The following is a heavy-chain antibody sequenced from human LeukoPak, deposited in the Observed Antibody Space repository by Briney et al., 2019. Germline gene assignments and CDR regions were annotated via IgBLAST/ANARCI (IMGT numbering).Heavy chain of an antibody. D-gene: IGHD2-2*01. Sequence: PSETLSLTCAVYGGSFSGCYWSWIRQPPGKGLEWIGEINHSGSTNYNPSLKSRVTISVDTSKNQFSLKLSSVTAADTAVYYCARHLRGYCSSTSCSPRYFDYWGQGTLVTVSS. CDR3: ARHLRGYCSSTSCSPRYFDY. CDR1: GGSFSGCY. CDR2: INHSGST. V-gene: IGHV4-34*01. J-gene: IGHJ4*02.